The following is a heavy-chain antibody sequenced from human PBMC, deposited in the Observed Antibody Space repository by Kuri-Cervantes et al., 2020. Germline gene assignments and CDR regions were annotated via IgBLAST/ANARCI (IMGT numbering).Heavy chain of an antibody. Sequence: ASVKVSCKASGYTFTGYYMHWLRQAPGQGLEWMGWINPNSGGTNYAQKFQGRVTMTRDTSISTAYMELSRLRAEDTAVYYCARSRGIGTQFPYYYYGMGVWRQGTTVTVSS. V-gene: IGHV1-2*02. CDR2: INPNSGGT. J-gene: IGHJ6*02. CDR1: GYTFTGYY. CDR3: ARSRGIGTQFPYYYYGMGV. D-gene: IGHD1-14*01.